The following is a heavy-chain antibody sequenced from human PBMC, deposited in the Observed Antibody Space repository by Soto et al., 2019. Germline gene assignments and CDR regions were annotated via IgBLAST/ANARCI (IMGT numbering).Heavy chain of an antibody. CDR3: ARKGDPYIVGYSQPFDP. CDR2: IYYSGST. Sequence: PSETLSLTCTVSGGSISSYYWSWIRQPPGKGLEWTGYIYYSGSTNYNPSLKSRVTISVDTSKNQFSLKLSSVTAADTAVYYCARKGDPYIVGYSQPFDPWGQGTLVTVSS. J-gene: IGHJ5*02. V-gene: IGHV4-59*08. D-gene: IGHD3-22*01. CDR1: GGSISSYY.